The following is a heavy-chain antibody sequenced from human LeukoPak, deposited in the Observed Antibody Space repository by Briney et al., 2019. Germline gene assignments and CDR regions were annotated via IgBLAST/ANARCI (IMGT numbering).Heavy chain of an antibody. CDR2: IYTSGST. CDR1: GGSISSGSYY. CDR3: ARHRLGVWNWFDP. D-gene: IGHD7-27*01. J-gene: IGHJ5*02. Sequence: SETLSLTCTVSGGSISSGSYYWSWIRQPAGKGLEWIGRIYTSGSTNYNPSLKSRVTISVDTSKNQFSLKLSSVTAADTAVYYCARHRLGVWNWFDPWGQGALVTVSS. V-gene: IGHV4-61*02.